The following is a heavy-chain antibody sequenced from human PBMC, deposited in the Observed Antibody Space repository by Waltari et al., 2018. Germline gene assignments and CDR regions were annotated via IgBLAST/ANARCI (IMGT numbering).Heavy chain of an antibody. V-gene: IGHV4-59*01. CDR3: ASGIVGATKGYYFDY. J-gene: IGHJ4*02. CDR2: IYYSGST. CDR1: GGSISSYY. D-gene: IGHD1-26*01. Sequence: QVQLQESGPGLVKPSETLSLTCTVSGGSISSYYWSWIRQPPGKGLEWIGYIYYSGSTNYNPPLKSRVTISVDTSKNQCSLKLSSVTAADTAVYYCASGIVGATKGYYFDYWGQGTLVTVSS.